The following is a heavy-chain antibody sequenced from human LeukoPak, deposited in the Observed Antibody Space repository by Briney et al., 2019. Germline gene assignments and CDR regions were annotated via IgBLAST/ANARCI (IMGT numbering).Heavy chain of an antibody. D-gene: IGHD2-15*01. V-gene: IGHV3-53*01. Sequence: GGSLRLSCAASGFTVSSNYMSWVRQAPGKGLEWVSVIYSGGSTYYADSVKGRFTISRDNSKNTLYLQMNSLRAEDTAVYYCARDCSGGSCYSDYWGQGTLVTVSS. CDR1: GFTVSSNY. CDR2: IYSGGST. J-gene: IGHJ4*02. CDR3: ARDCSGGSCYSDY.